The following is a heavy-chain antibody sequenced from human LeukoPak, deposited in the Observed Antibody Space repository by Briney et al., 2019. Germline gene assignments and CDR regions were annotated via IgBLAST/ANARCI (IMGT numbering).Heavy chain of an antibody. V-gene: IGHV3-23*01. Sequence: GGSLRLSCAASGFTFSNYAMTWVRQAPGMGLEWVSSVRGSGDNTFYADSVKGRFTISRDNYKNTVYLQMNSLRAEDTAVYFCAKKTSVAGAYYFDHWGQGTLVTVSS. J-gene: IGHJ4*02. D-gene: IGHD6-19*01. CDR3: AKKTSVAGAYYFDH. CDR2: VRGSGDNT. CDR1: GFTFSNYA.